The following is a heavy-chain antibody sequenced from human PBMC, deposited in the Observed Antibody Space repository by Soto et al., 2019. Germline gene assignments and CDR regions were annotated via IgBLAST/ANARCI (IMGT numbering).Heavy chain of an antibody. CDR1: GYTFTSYY. CDR2: INPSGGST. D-gene: IGHD6-13*01. Sequence: ASVKVSCKASGYTFTSYYMHWVRQAPGQGLEWMGVINPSGGSTDYAQKSQGRVTMTRDTSTSTVYMELSSLRPEDTAVYYCARDRGRAAAGEYHYYGMDVWGQGTTVTVSS. J-gene: IGHJ6*02. CDR3: ARDRGRAAAGEYHYYGMDV. V-gene: IGHV1-46*01.